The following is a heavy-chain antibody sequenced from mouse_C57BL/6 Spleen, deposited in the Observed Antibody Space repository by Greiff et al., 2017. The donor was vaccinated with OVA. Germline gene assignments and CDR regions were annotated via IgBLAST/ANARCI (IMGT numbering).Heavy chain of an antibody. CDR1: GYTFTSYT. CDR2: INPSSGYT. V-gene: IGHV1-4*01. Sequence: QVHVKQSGAELARPGASVKMSCKASGYTFTSYTMHWVKQRPGQGLEWIGYINPSSGYTKYNQKFKDKATLTADKSSSTAYMQLSSLTSEDSAVYYCARIGYGKGIWFAYWGQGTLVTVSA. D-gene: IGHD2-10*02. CDR3: ARIGYGKGIWFAY. J-gene: IGHJ3*01.